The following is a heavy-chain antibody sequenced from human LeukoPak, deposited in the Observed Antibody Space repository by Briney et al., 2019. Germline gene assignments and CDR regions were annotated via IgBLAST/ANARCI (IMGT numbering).Heavy chain of an antibody. CDR1: GFTFDDYA. V-gene: IGHV3-7*01. CDR2: IKQDGSEK. Sequence: GGSLRLSCAVSGFTFDDYAMHWVRQAPGKGLEWVANIKQDGSEKYYVDSVKGRFTISRDNAKNSLYLQMNSLRAEDTAVYYCARVIQLWKGYYYYGMDVWGQGTTVTVSS. CDR3: ARVIQLWKGYYYYGMDV. D-gene: IGHD5-18*01. J-gene: IGHJ6*02.